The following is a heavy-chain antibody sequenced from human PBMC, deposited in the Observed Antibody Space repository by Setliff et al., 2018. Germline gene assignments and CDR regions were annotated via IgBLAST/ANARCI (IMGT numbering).Heavy chain of an antibody. D-gene: IGHD2-8*02. J-gene: IGHJ4*02. CDR2: ISAYNDNT. CDR1: GYMFRSYG. CDR3: SRLVRYCTATSCQGASGAEF. V-gene: IGHV1-18*04. Sequence: GASVKVSCKASGYMFRSYGINWMRQAPGQGFEWMGWISAYNDNTKSAQKFQGRITMTTDTTTSTSYMELRSLRSDDTAVYYCSRLVRYCTATSCQGASGAEFWGQGTLVTVSS.